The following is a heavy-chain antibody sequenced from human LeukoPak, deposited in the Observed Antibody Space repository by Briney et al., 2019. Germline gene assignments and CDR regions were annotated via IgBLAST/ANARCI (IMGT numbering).Heavy chain of an antibody. Sequence: GASVKVSCKASGGTFSSYAISWVRQAPGRGLEWMGRIIPILGIANYAQKFQGRVTITADKSTSTAYMELSSLRSEDTAVYYCARDTPYGSGSYYNGIEYFQHWGQGTLVTVSS. CDR1: GGTFSSYA. CDR2: IIPILGIA. V-gene: IGHV1-69*04. CDR3: ARDTPYGSGSYYNGIEYFQH. D-gene: IGHD3-10*01. J-gene: IGHJ1*01.